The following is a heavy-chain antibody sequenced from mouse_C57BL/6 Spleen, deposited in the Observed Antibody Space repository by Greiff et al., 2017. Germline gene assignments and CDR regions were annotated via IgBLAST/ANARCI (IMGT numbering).Heavy chain of an antibody. CDR1: GYTFTSYG. Sequence: QVQLQQSGAELARPGASVKLSCKASGYTFTSYGISWVKQRTGQGLEWIGEIYPRSGNTYYNEKFKGKATLTADKSSSTAYMELRSLTSEDSAVYFCARNYYGAGPYYFDDWGQGTTLTVSS. D-gene: IGHD1-1*01. CDR2: IYPRSGNT. J-gene: IGHJ2*01. V-gene: IGHV1-81*01. CDR3: ARNYYGAGPYYFDD.